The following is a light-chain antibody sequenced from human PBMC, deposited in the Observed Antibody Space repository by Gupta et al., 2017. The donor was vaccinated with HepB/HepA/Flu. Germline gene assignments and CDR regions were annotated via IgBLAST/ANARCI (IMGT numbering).Light chain of an antibody. CDR1: SSNIGANYD. CDR3: QSYDNSLSGLYV. V-gene: IGLV1-40*01. CDR2: RNG. Sequence: QSVLTQPPAVSGAPGPRVTISCTGSSSNIGANYDVHWYQQLPGTAPKLLIHRNGNRPSGVPDRFSGSKSGTSASLAITGLQAEDEADYYCQSYDNSLSGLYVFGTGTKVTVL. J-gene: IGLJ1*01.